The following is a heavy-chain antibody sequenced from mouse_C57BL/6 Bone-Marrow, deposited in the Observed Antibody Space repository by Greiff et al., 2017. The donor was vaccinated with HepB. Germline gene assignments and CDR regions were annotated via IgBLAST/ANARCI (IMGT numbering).Heavy chain of an antibody. Sequence: VKLMDSGAELVRPGASVTLSCKASGYTFTDYEMHWVKQTPVHGLEWIGAIDPETGGTAYNQKFKGKAILTADKSSSTAYMELRSLTSEDSAVYYCALRAGDYWGQGTTLTVSS. J-gene: IGHJ2*01. D-gene: IGHD2-12*01. CDR3: ALRAGDY. CDR1: GYTFTDYE. V-gene: IGHV1-15*01. CDR2: IDPETGGT.